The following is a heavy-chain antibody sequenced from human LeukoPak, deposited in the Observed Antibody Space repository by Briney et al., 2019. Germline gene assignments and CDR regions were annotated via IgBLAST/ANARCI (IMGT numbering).Heavy chain of an antibody. J-gene: IGHJ4*02. CDR2: THYSGNT. Sequence: PSETLSLTCSVSDDSISSYYWNWIRQPPGKPLEWIGYTHYSGNTNYNPSLKSRVITFVDTSRNQFSLHLSSVTAADTAVYYCARGVSSHDWGQGTLVTVSS. CDR3: ARGVSSHD. CDR1: DDSISSYY. V-gene: IGHV4-59*12. D-gene: IGHD3-16*01.